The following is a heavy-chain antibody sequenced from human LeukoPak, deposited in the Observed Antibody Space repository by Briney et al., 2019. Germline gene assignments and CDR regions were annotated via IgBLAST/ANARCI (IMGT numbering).Heavy chain of an antibody. CDR3: ARDQARTTTWYLYMNF. Sequence: ASVKVSCKASGYTFTGYYIHWVRQAPGQGLEWMGRIDPDSGVTNSAQKFQARVTMTRDTSITTAYMELSGLRSDDTAVYYCARDQARTTTWYLYMNFWGQGTLVTVCS. V-gene: IGHV1-2*06. J-gene: IGHJ4*02. CDR1: GYTFTGYY. CDR2: IDPDSGVT. D-gene: IGHD3/OR15-3a*01.